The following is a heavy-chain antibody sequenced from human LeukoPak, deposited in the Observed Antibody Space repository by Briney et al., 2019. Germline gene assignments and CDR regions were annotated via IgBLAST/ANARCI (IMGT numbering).Heavy chain of an antibody. CDR3: ATHGYSNGWYFEY. J-gene: IGHJ4*02. Sequence: GGSLGLSCTASGFTFSSYAMTWVRQAPGKGLEWVSLISGSGGGTDYADSVKGRFTISTDNSKNTLYLQMNSLRAEDTAVYYCATHGYSNGWYFEYWGQGTLVTVSS. V-gene: IGHV3-23*01. CDR1: GFTFSSYA. CDR2: ISGSGGGT. D-gene: IGHD6-19*01.